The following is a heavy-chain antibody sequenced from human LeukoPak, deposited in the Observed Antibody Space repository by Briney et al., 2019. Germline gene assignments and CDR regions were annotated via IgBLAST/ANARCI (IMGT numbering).Heavy chain of an antibody. D-gene: IGHD2-21*02. Sequence: PGGSLRLPCAASGFTFSSYSMNWVRQAPGKGLEWVSSISSSSSCIYYADSVKGRFTISRDNAKNSLYLQMNSLRAEDTAVYYCARVACGGDCYSDYYYMDVWGKGTTVTISS. V-gene: IGHV3-21*01. CDR2: ISSSSSCI. J-gene: IGHJ6*03. CDR1: GFTFSSYS. CDR3: ARVACGGDCYSDYYYMDV.